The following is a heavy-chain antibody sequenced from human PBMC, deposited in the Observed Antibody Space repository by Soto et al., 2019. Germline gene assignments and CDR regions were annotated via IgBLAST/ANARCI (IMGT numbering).Heavy chain of an antibody. D-gene: IGHD3-10*02. CDR2: IHHSGAT. CDR1: GGSFSSLSDY. J-gene: IGHJ6*02. V-gene: IGHV4-61*03. CDR3: ARDHDMFDSTTRHPQFYHGMDV. Sequence: ETLSLISTVSGGSFSSLSDYWSWIDPPPGRRPEWIGYIHHSGATRYNPSLNDRVSISLDTSKNHLALKLNSVTAADTAVYYCARDHDMFDSTTRHPQFYHGMDVWGQGTTVTVSS.